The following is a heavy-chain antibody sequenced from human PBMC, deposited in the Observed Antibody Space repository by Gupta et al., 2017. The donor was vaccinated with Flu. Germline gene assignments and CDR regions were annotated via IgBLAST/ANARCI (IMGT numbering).Heavy chain of an antibody. D-gene: IGHD1-26*01. V-gene: IGHV1-2*02. J-gene: IGHJ4*02. CDR3: AREGSGMIGY. CDR2: INPNSGGT. Sequence: HVQLVQSGAEGNKPRASLKVSCQAPGYTLTAYYLHWVRHDPGQGPEWMGWINPNSGGTECAQKFQGRVTMTSDTSISTAYMELSSLRSDATAVYYCAREGSGMIGYWGLGTLVTVSS. CDR1: GYTLTAYY.